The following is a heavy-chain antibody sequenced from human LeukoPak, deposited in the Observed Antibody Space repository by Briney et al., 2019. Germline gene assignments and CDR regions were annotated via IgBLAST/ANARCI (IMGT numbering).Heavy chain of an antibody. CDR2: IYYSGST. J-gene: IGHJ4*02. Sequence: SETLSLTCTVSGGSISSYYWSWIRQPPGKGLEWIGYIYYSGSTNYNPSLKSRVTISVDKSKNQFSLKLSSVTAADTAVYYCARVVRLLFDYWGQGTLVTVSS. CDR3: ARVVRLLFDY. V-gene: IGHV4-59*12. CDR1: GGSISSYY. D-gene: IGHD4-17*01.